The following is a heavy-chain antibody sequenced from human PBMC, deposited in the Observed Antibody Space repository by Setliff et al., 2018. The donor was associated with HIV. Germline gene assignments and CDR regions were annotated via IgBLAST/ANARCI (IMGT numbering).Heavy chain of an antibody. CDR1: GYTLTELS. D-gene: IGHD3-10*01. J-gene: IGHJ4*02. V-gene: IGHV1-24*01. CDR2: FDPEDGET. CDR3: ARDGFYYGPGGFHNGGLDY. Sequence: ASVKVSCKVSGYTLTELSMHWVRQAPGKGLEWMGGFDPEDGETIYAQKFQGRVTMTEDTSTDTAYMELSSLRSEDTAVYYCARDGFYYGPGGFHNGGLDYWGQGTQVTVSS.